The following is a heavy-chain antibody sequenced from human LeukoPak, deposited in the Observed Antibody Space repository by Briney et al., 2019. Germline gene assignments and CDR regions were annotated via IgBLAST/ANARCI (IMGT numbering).Heavy chain of an antibody. CDR2: ISSSSSYI. CDR1: GFTFSSYS. D-gene: IGHD3-3*01. J-gene: IGHJ4*02. Sequence: GGSLRLSCAASGFTFSSYSMNWVRQAPGKGLEWASSISSSSSYIYYADSVKGRFTISRDNAKNSLYPQMNSLRAEDTAVYYCARDLHFPLDGGWGQGTLVTVSS. CDR3: ARDLHFPLDGG. V-gene: IGHV3-21*01.